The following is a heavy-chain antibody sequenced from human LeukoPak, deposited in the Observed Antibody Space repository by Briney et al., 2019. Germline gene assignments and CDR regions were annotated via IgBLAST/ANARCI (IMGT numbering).Heavy chain of an antibody. CDR1: GFTFSSYS. CDR2: ISSSRNYI. V-gene: IGHV3-21*06. J-gene: IGHJ4*02. D-gene: IGHD6-13*01. Sequence: GGSLRLSCAASGFTFSSYSMNWVRQAPGKGLEWVSYISSSRNYIFYADSLMGRFTISRDNAKNSLYLQMNSLRAEDTAVYYCTRGDSNSWYYYFDQWGQGTQVTVSS. CDR3: TRGDSNSWYYYFDQ.